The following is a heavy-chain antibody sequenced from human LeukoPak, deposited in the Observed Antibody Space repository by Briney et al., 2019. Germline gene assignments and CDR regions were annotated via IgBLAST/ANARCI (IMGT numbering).Heavy chain of an antibody. V-gene: IGHV5-51*01. Sequence: LGESLKISCMGSGYIFTSYCIAWVRQMPGRGLEWMGIIYPGDSETRYSPSFQGQVTISADKSISIAYLQWSSLKASDTAMYYCARRYTSRNYGCKFVYWGQGTLVTVSS. J-gene: IGHJ4*02. CDR3: ARRYTSRNYGCKFVY. D-gene: IGHD4-23*01. CDR2: IYPGDSET. CDR1: GYIFTSYC.